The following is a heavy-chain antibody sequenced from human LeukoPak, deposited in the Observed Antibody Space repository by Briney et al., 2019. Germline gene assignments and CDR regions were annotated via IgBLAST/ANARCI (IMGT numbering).Heavy chain of an antibody. D-gene: IGHD2-2*02. Sequence: KPSESLSLTCAVSGYSISSGYYWGWIRQPPGKGLEWIGSIYHSGSTYYNPSLKSRVTISVDTSKNQFSLKLSSVTAADTAVYYCASVGIIDIVVVPAAIDAFDIWVQGTMVTVSS. CDR2: IYHSGST. J-gene: IGHJ3*02. CDR1: GYSISSGYY. CDR3: ASVGIIDIVVVPAAIDAFDI. V-gene: IGHV4-38-2*01.